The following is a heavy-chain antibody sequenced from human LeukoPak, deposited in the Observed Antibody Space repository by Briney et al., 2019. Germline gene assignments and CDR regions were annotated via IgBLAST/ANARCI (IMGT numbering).Heavy chain of an antibody. Sequence: SETLSLTCTVSGGSISSYYWSWIRQPPGKGLEWIGYIYYSGSTNYNPSLKSRVTISVDTSKNQFSLKLSSVTAADTAVYYCARQEQTYYYDSSGYHDAISLDYWGQGTLVTVSS. D-gene: IGHD3-22*01. CDR1: GGSISSYY. J-gene: IGHJ4*02. CDR3: ARQEQTYYYDSSGYHDAISLDY. CDR2: IYYSGST. V-gene: IGHV4-59*08.